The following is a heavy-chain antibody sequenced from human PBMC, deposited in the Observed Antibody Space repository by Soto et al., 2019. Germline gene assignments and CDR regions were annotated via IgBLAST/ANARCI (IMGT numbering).Heavy chain of an antibody. V-gene: IGHV3-21*01. J-gene: IGHJ4*02. Sequence: EVQLVESGGGLVKPGGSLRLSCAASGFTFSSYSMNWVRQAPGKGLEWVSSISSSSSYIYYADSVKGRFTISRDNAKNSLYLQINSLGAEDTAVYYCARSQTGDFDYWGQGTLVTVSS. CDR1: GFTFSSYS. CDR3: ARSQTGDFDY. CDR2: ISSSSSYI.